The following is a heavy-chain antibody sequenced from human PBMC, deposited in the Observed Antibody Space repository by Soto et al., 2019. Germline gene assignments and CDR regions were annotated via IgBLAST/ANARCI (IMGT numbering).Heavy chain of an antibody. Sequence: EVQLLESGGGLVQPGGSLRLSCAASGFTFSSYAMSWVRQAPGKGLEWVSAISGSGGSTYYADSVKGRFTISRDNSKNTLYLQMNSLRAEDTAVYYCAKDLWDCTNGVCYTFDYWGQGTLVTVSS. CDR1: GFTFSSYA. D-gene: IGHD2-8*01. CDR3: AKDLWDCTNGVCYTFDY. CDR2: ISGSGGST. J-gene: IGHJ4*02. V-gene: IGHV3-23*01.